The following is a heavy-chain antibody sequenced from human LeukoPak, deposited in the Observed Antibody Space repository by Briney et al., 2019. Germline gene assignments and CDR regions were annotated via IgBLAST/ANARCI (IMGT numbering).Heavy chain of an antibody. J-gene: IGHJ5*02. V-gene: IGHV1-2*02. CDR3: ARAGGRSWFDP. Sequence: GASVKVSCKASGYSFADYYMHWVRQAPGQGLEWMGWIKPNSGGTRSAQKFQGRVTMTRDTSMSTAYMELSRLTSDDTAVYYCARAGGRSWFDPWGQGTLVTVSS. CDR1: GYSFADYY. CDR2: IKPNSGGT.